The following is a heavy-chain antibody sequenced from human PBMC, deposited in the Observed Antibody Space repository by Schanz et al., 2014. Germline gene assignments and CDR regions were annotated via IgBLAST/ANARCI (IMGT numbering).Heavy chain of an antibody. Sequence: QLQLVQSGADVKKPGSSVRVSCKASGGTFSRLTFSWVRQAPGQGLEWMGRVIPILGVTHYAQKFQGRVTLTTDTSTSTAYMELRNLRSDDTAVYYCARAKRFGDMDVWGQGTTVTVSS. V-gene: IGHV1-69*02. CDR2: VIPILGVT. D-gene: IGHD3-10*01. CDR1: GGTFSRLT. J-gene: IGHJ6*02. CDR3: ARAKRFGDMDV.